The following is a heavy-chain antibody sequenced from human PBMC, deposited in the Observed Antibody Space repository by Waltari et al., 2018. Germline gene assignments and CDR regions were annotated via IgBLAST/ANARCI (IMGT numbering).Heavy chain of an antibody. D-gene: IGHD2-15*01. CDR3: ARDRGRGLYLDV. Sequence: QLQESGPGLVKPSGTLSLSCAVSGDSVTSANWWSWVRQSPQRGLEWIGQVLSTGKTNYSPAFASRVTMSLDASNNHFSLKLTSATAADTAVYYCARDRGRGLYLDVWGPGTLVTVSP. V-gene: IGHV4-4*02. J-gene: IGHJ4*02. CDR2: VLSTGKT. CDR1: GDSVTSANW.